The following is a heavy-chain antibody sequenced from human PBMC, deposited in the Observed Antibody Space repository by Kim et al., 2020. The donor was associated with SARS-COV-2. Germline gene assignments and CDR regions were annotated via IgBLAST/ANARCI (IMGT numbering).Heavy chain of an antibody. V-gene: IGHV4-61*01. CDR1: GGSVSSGSYY. D-gene: IGHD3-10*01. J-gene: IGHJ4*02. CDR3: ARGTFYYGSGSPIDY. CDR2: IYYSGST. Sequence: SETLSLTCTVSGGSVSSGSYYWSWIRQPPGKGLEWIGYIYYSGSTNYNPSLKSRVTISVDTSKNQFSLKLSSVTAADTAVYYCARGTFYYGSGSPIDYWGQGTLVTVSS.